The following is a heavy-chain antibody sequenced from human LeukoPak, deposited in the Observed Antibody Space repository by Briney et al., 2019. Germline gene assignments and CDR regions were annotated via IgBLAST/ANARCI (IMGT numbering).Heavy chain of an antibody. CDR2: TNEAGSGQ. CDR1: GFTFSSHW. V-gene: IGHV3-7*01. CDR3: SNKRDY. Sequence: GGSLRLSCTASGFTFSSHWMTWVRQAPGKGLEWVANTNEAGSGQNYVGSVKGRFTVSRDNAKNSLYLQMNSLRVEDTAIYYCSNKRDYWGQGTLVTVSS. J-gene: IGHJ4*02.